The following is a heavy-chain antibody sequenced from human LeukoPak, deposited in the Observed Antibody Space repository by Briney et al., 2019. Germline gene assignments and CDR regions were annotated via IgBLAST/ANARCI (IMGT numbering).Heavy chain of an antibody. CDR3: ARVGMGTTGSRLFDF. CDR1: GGSFSGYY. V-gene: IGHV4-34*01. D-gene: IGHD1-1*01. CDR2: INHSGST. J-gene: IGHJ4*02. Sequence: SETLSLTCAVYGGSFSGYYWSWIRQPPGKGLEWIGEINHSGSTNYNPSLKSRVTISTDTSKNQFPLKLRSVTAADTAVYYCARVGMGTTGSRLFDFWGQGTLVTVSS.